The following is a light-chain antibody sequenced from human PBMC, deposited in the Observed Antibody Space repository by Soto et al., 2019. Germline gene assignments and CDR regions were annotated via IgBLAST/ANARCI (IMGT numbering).Light chain of an antibody. V-gene: IGKV1D-8*01. CDR2: AAS. Sequence: VIWMPQSPSLLSASTGDRVTICCRMSQGISSYLDWYQQKPGKAPELLIYAASTLQSGVPSRFSGSGTGTDLSLSIRCLQSEDFATYCCQQYYSFPRSFGQGTKVEIK. CDR3: QQYYSFPRS. J-gene: IGKJ1*01. CDR1: QGISSY.